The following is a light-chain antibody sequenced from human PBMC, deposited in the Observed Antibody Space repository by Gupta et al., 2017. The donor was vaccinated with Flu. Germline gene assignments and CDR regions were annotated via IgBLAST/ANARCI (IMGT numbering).Light chain of an antibody. Sequence: SYELTQPPSVSVSPRQTASITCSGAQLGNKFASWYQHKPGQSPVLLIYQNSKRPSGIPERFSGSNSGNTATLTISGTQAMDEADYYCQAWDRSLPVFGGGTQLTVL. J-gene: IGLJ7*01. CDR1: QLGNKF. CDR2: QNS. V-gene: IGLV3-1*01. CDR3: QAWDRSLPV.